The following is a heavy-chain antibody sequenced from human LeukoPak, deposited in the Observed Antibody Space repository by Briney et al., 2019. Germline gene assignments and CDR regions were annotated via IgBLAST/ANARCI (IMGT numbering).Heavy chain of an antibody. CDR1: GGSISSYY. D-gene: IGHD3-10*01. CDR2: IYYSGST. CDR3: ARDQGGHYGS. J-gene: IGHJ4*02. Sequence: SETLSLTCTVSGGSISSYYWSWIRQPPGKGLEWIGYIYYSGSTNYNPSLKSRVTISVDTSKNQFSLKLSSVTAADTAVYYCARDQGGHYGSWGQGTLVTVSS. V-gene: IGHV4-59*01.